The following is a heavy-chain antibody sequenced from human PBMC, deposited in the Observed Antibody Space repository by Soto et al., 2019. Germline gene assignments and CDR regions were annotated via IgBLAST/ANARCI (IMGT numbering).Heavy chain of an antibody. J-gene: IGHJ4*02. CDR2: INHSGST. V-gene: IGHV4-34*01. D-gene: IGHD3-16*01. Sequence: AETLSLTCAVYGGSFSGYYWSWIRQPPGKGLEWIGEINHSGSTDSNPSLKSRVTISVDTSRNQFSLKLSSVTAADTAVYYCARGSGVRYFDYWGQGTLVTVSS. CDR3: ARGSGVRYFDY. CDR1: GGSFSGYY.